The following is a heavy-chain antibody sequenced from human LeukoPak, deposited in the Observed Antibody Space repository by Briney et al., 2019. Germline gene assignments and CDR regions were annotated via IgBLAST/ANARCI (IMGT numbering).Heavy chain of an antibody. V-gene: IGHV4-39*07. CDR3: ARVLQQWLAWNWFDP. J-gene: IGHJ5*02. CDR2: IYYSGST. CDR1: GGSISSSSYS. D-gene: IGHD6-19*01. Sequence: PSETLSLTCTVSGGSISSSSYSWGWIRQPPGKGLEWIGSIYYSGSTYYNPSLKSRVTISVDTSKNQFSLKLSSVTAADTAVYYCARVLQQWLAWNWFDPWGQGTLVTVSS.